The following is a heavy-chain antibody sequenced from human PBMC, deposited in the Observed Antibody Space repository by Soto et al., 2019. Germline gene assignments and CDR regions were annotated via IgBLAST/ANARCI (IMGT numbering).Heavy chain of an antibody. CDR3: ARAGGLGAVAVDY. V-gene: IGHV4-30-2*01. Sequence: SETLCLTYAVSGGSIGNGGYCWSWIRQPPGKGLEWIGYIYHSGSTYYNPSLKSRVTISVDRSKNQFSLKLSSVTAADTAVYYCARAGGLGAVAVDYWGQGSLVTVSS. CDR1: GGSIGNGGYC. J-gene: IGHJ4*02. D-gene: IGHD6-19*01. CDR2: IYHSGST.